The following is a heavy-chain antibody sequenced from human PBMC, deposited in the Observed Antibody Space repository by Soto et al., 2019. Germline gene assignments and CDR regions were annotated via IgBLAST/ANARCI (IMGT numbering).Heavy chain of an antibody. CDR3: ARQRRFCTGDTCKAQQYFEL. D-gene: IGHD2-8*02. CDR2: IYPGDSDT. V-gene: IGHV5-51*01. Sequence: EEQLVQSGTEVKKPGESLMISCQGSGYSFNYYWIVWVRQMPGRGLEWMGVIYPGDSDTRYSPSFQGRVTISVDKAISTAFLQWGSLEASDTAMYYCARQRRFCTGDTCKAQQYFELLGQCTLVSVSS. CDR1: GYSFNYYW. J-gene: IGHJ1*01.